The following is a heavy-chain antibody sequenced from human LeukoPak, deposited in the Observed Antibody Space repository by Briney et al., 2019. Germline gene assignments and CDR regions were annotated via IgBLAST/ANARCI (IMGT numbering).Heavy chain of an antibody. CDR3: ARGGAFDI. D-gene: IGHD1-26*01. CDR1: GFTFSSYA. Sequence: GGSLRLSCAASGFTFSSYAMSWVRQAPGKGLEWVSAISGSGGSTYYADSVEGRFTISRDNSKNTLNLQMNSLRAEDAAVYYCARGGAFDIWGQGTMVTVSS. CDR2: ISGSGGST. V-gene: IGHV3-23*01. J-gene: IGHJ3*02.